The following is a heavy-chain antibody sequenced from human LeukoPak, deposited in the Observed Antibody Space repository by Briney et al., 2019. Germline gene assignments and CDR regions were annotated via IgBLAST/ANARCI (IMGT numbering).Heavy chain of an antibody. Sequence: GGSLRLSCAAFGFTFSSYDMTWVRQAPGKGLEWVSYISNSGNTIYYADSVKGRFTISRDNSLYLQMNSLRAEDTAVYYCARSRSGTYYNADVWGKGTTVTISS. CDR1: GFTFSSYD. J-gene: IGHJ6*04. CDR3: ARSRSGTYYNADV. V-gene: IGHV3-48*03. D-gene: IGHD3-10*01. CDR2: ISNSGNTI.